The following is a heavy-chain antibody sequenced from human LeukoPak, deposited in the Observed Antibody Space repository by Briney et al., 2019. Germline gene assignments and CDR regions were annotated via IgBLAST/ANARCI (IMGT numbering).Heavy chain of an antibody. Sequence: GGSVRLSCAASGFTLTSYEMNWVRLAPGKGLEWISYISRTGNSIYYADSVKGRFTVSRDSAKDSLYLQMNSLRAEDTAVYYCARGPYSSSWYVDYWGQGTLVTVAP. V-gene: IGHV3-48*03. CDR3: ARGPYSSSWYVDY. J-gene: IGHJ4*02. CDR2: ISRTGNSI. CDR1: GFTLTSYE. D-gene: IGHD6-13*01.